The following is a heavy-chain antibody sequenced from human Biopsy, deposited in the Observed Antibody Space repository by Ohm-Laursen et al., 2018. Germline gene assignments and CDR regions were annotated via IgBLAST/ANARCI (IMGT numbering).Heavy chain of an antibody. CDR2: IHGDDNK. V-gene: IGHV2-5*02. J-gene: IGHJ4*02. CDR3: AHRQKWTFDF. Sequence: TQTLTLTCSFSGFSLTNGGLSVGWIRQSPGRALEWLGLIHGDDNKRYSPSLKSRLLITKDTSKNQVVLTLTNVDPVDTGTHYCAHRQKWTFDFWGQGTLVTVSS. CDR1: GFSLTNGGLS. D-gene: IGHD1-26*01.